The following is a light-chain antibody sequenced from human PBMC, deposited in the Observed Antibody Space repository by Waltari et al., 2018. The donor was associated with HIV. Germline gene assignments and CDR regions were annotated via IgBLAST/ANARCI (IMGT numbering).Light chain of an antibody. CDR1: QSVSSY. J-gene: IGKJ2*01. V-gene: IGKV3-11*01. CDR3: QQRSNWPLMYT. CDR2: DAS. Sequence: MGLTQSPATLSLSPGERATLSCRASQSVSSYLAWYQQKPGQAPRLLIYDASNRATGIPARFSGSGSGTDFTLTISSLEPEDFAVYYCQQRSNWPLMYTFGQGTKLEIK.